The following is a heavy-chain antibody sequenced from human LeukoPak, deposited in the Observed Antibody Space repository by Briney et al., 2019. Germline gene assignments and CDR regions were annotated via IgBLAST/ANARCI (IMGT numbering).Heavy chain of an antibody. J-gene: IGHJ1*01. CDR3: AIYSSSWYGYFQH. CDR1: GFTFSSYA. D-gene: IGHD6-13*01. CDR2: ISGSGGST. V-gene: IGHV3-23*01. Sequence: GGSLRLSCAASGFTFSSYAMSWVRQAPGKGLEWVSAISGSGGSTYYADSVRGRFTISRDNSKNTLYLQMNSLRAEDTAVYYCAIYSSSWYGYFQHWGQGTLVTVSS.